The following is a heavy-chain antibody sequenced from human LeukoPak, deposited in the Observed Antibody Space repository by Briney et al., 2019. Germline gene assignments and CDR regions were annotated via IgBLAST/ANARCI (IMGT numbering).Heavy chain of an antibody. J-gene: IGHJ4*02. CDR1: GGSISSGGYS. CDR3: ARAGYGSGSYGY. Sequence: SETLSLTCAVSGGSISSGGYSWSWIRQPPGTGLEWIGYIYHSGSTYYNPSLKSRVTISVDRSKNQFSLKLSSVTAADTAVYYCARAGYGSGSYGYWGQGTLVTVSS. D-gene: IGHD3-10*01. V-gene: IGHV4-30-2*01. CDR2: IYHSGST.